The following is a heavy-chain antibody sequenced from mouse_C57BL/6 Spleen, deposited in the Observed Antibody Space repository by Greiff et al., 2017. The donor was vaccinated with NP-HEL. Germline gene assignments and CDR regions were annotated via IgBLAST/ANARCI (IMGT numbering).Heavy chain of an antibody. CDR1: GYTFTSSW. Sequence: QVQLQQPGTELVKPGASVKLSCKASGYTFTSSWMHWVRQSPGQGLEWIGNINPSNGGTNYNEKFKSKATLTVDKSSSTAYMQLSSLTSEDSAVYYCARKLLFLYAMDYWGQGTSVTVSS. D-gene: IGHD2-12*01. J-gene: IGHJ4*01. V-gene: IGHV1-53*01. CDR3: ARKLLFLYAMDY. CDR2: INPSNGGT.